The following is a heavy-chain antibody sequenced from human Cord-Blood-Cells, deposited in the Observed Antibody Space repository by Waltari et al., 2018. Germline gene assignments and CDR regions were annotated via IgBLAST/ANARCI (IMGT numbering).Heavy chain of an antibody. J-gene: IGHJ4*02. CDR3: ARGPTIFGVVIMGFDY. Sequence: QVQLQQWGAGLLKPSETLSLTCAVYGGSFSGYYWRWIRNPPGKGLEWIGEINHSGSTNYNPSLKSRVTISVDTSKNQFSLKLSSVTAADTAVYYCARGPTIFGVVIMGFDYWGQGTLVTVSS. D-gene: IGHD3-3*01. CDR1: GGSFSGYY. CDR2: INHSGST. V-gene: IGHV4-34*01.